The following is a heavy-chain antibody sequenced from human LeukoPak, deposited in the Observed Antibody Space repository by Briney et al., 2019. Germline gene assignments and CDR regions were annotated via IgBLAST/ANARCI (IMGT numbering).Heavy chain of an antibody. D-gene: IGHD4-23*01. Sequence: PGWSLRLSCAASGFTFSSYGMHWVRQAPGKGLEWVAVISYDGSNKYYADSVKGRFTISRDNSKNTLYLQMNSLRAEDTAVYYCAKDGGGNADYWGQGTLVTVSS. CDR3: AKDGGGNADY. CDR1: GFTFSSYG. V-gene: IGHV3-30*18. J-gene: IGHJ4*02. CDR2: ISYDGSNK.